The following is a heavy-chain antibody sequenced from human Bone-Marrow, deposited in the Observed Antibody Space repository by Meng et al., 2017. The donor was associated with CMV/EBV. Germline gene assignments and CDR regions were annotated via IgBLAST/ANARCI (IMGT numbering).Heavy chain of an antibody. V-gene: IGHV4-34*01. CDR1: GGSFSGYY. CDR2: INHSGST. Sequence: SETLSLTCAVYGGSFSGYYWSWIRQPPGKGLKWIGEINHSGSTNYNPSLKSRVTISVDTSKNQFSLKLSSVTAADTAVYYCARASIFGVPNWFDPWGQGTLVTVSS. J-gene: IGHJ5*02. CDR3: ARASIFGVPNWFDP. D-gene: IGHD3-3*01.